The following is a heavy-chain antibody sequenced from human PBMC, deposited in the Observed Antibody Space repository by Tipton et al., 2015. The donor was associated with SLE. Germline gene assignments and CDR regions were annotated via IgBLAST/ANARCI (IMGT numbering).Heavy chain of an antibody. CDR2: IYPGDSDT. Sequence: VQLVQSGAEVKKPGESLKISCKTSGYIFTSYWIAWVRQMPGKGLEWMGIIYPGDSDTRYSPSFQGQVIISHDKSISTAYLQWTGLKASDTAIYYCARQGVRFREKYFDFWGQGTLVTVSS. CDR3: ARQGVRFREKYFDF. J-gene: IGHJ4*02. V-gene: IGHV5-51*01. D-gene: IGHD3-10*01. CDR1: GYIFTSYW.